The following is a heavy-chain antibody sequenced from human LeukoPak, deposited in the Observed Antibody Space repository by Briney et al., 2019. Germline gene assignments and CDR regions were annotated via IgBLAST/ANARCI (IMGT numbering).Heavy chain of an antibody. CDR3: ARSDISRSGYGYSFDS. CDR2: IGGSSSYI. CDR1: GFTFTSYS. Sequence: GGSLRLSCAASGFTFTSYSMNWVRRAPGKGLECVSSIGGSSSYIYYGDSVKGRFTISRDNAKNSLYLQMNSLRAEDTAVYYCARSDISRSGYGYSFDSWGQGILVTVSS. D-gene: IGHD5-18*01. V-gene: IGHV3-21*01. J-gene: IGHJ4*02.